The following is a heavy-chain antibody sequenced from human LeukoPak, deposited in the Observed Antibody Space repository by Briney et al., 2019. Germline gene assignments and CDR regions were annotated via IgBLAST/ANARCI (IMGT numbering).Heavy chain of an antibody. D-gene: IGHD6-13*01. J-gene: IGHJ4*02. Sequence: ASVKVSCKVSGYTSPFYGITWVRQAPGQGLEWMGWINPNSGGTNYAQKFQGRATMTRDTSISTAYMELSRLRSDDTAVYYCARVRPPREAAAGIGYWGQGTLVTVSS. V-gene: IGHV1-2*02. CDR3: ARVRPPREAAAGIGY. CDR2: INPNSGGT. CDR1: GYTSPFYG.